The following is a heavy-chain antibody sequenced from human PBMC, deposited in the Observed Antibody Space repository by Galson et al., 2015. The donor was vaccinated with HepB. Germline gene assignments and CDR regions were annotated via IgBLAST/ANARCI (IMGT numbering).Heavy chain of an antibody. J-gene: IGHJ3*02. V-gene: IGHV3-72*01. Sequence: SLRLSCAASGFTFSDHYMDWVRQAPGKGLEWVGRIRNKANSYTTEYAASVKGRFTISRDDSKNSLYLQMNSLKTEDTAVYYCARDAFGSYRHALDIWGQGTMVTVSS. CDR1: GFTFSDHY. CDR2: IRNKANSYTT. CDR3: ARDAFGSYRHALDI. D-gene: IGHD1-26*01.